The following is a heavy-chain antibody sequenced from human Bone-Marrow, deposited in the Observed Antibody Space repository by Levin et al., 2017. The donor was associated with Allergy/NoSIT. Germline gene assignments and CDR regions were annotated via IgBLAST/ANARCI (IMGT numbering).Heavy chain of an antibody. CDR3: AKDPNPGDSTSGMDV. Sequence: GESLKISCAASGFTLGNYGINWVRLAPGKGLEWVAVISYDGTFQNYVDSVKGRFTVSRDNSKNRVYLQVSSLIPDDTAVYYFAKDPNPGDSTSGMDVWGQGTTVTVSS. J-gene: IGHJ6*02. CDR2: ISYDGTFQ. D-gene: IGHD7-27*01. CDR1: GFTLGNYG. V-gene: IGHV3-30*18.